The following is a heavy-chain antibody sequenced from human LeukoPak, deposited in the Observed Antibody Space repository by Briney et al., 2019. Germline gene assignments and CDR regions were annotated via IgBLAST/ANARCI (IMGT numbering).Heavy chain of an antibody. CDR2: INHSGST. D-gene: IGHD2-2*01. V-gene: IGHV4-34*01. CDR3: AREVRNTSSYGCFDS. J-gene: IGHJ4*02. Sequence: SETLSLTCAVYGGSFSGYYWTWIRQPPGKGLEWIGEINHSGSTNYNPSPKSRLTISIHTSKNQFSLKVSSVTAADTAVYYCAREVRNTSSYGCFDSWGQGTLVTVSS. CDR1: GGSFSGYY.